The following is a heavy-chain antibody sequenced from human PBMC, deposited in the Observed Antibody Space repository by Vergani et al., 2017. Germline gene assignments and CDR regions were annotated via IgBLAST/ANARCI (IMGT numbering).Heavy chain of an antibody. CDR3: ARINYYGSSGYSLTRWHNWFDP. V-gene: IGHV3-7*01. CDR1: GFIFSHYW. J-gene: IGHJ5*02. D-gene: IGHD3-22*01. CDR2: INQDGSEK. Sequence: EVQLVESGGGLVQPGGSLRLSCAASGFIFSHYWMSWVRQAPGKGLEWVANINQDGSEKYYVDSVKGRFTISRDNAKNSLYLQMNSLRAADTALYYCARINYYGSSGYSLTRWHNWFDPWGQGTLITFSS.